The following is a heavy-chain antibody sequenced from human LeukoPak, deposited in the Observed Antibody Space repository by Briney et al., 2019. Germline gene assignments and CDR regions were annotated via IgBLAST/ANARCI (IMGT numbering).Heavy chain of an antibody. V-gene: IGHV1-69*13. Sequence: ASVKVSCKASGGTLNNYSINWVRQAPGQGLEWMGGSIPIFGTANYAQKFQGRVTITADESTSTAYMELSSLRSEDTAVYYCARDREYSSSSEGNYYYMDVWGKGTTVTVSS. J-gene: IGHJ6*03. CDR1: GGTLNNYS. CDR3: ARDREYSSSSEGNYYYMDV. D-gene: IGHD6-6*01. CDR2: SIPIFGTA.